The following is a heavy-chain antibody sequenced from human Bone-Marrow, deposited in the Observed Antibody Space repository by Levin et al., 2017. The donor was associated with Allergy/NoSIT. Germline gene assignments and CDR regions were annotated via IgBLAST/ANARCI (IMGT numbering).Heavy chain of an antibody. CDR3: ANGGEWSFNFDY. D-gene: IGHD3-3*01. Sequence: GESLKISCAASGLTFSNYPMSWVRQAPGKGLEWVSAISGGGTNTYYPDSVKGRFTISRDNSKNTLYLQMNSLRAEDTAVYYCANGGEWSFNFDYWGQGTLVTVSS. CDR1: GLTFSNYP. V-gene: IGHV3-23*01. J-gene: IGHJ4*02. CDR2: ISGGGTNT.